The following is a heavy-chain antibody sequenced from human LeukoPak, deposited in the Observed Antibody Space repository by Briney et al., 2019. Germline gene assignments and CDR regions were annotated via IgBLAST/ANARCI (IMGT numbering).Heavy chain of an antibody. D-gene: IGHD3-22*01. V-gene: IGHV4-34*01. CDR2: INHSGST. Sequence: SETLSLTCAVYGGSFSGYYWSWIRQPLGKGLEWRGEINHSGSTNYNPSLKSRVTISVDTYKNQFSLKLSSVTAADTAVYYCARTTRQYYYDSSGQGYYFDYWGQGTLVTVST. CDR1: GGSFSGYY. CDR3: ARTTRQYYYDSSGQGYYFDY. J-gene: IGHJ4*02.